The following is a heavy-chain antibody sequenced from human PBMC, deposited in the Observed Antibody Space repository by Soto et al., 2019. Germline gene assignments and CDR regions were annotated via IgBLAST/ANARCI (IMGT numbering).Heavy chain of an antibody. Sequence: SETLSLTCTVSGGSISSYYWSWIRQSPGKGLEWIGYIYYSGSTNYNPSLKSRVTISVDTSKNQFSLKLNSVTAADTAVYYCARVGDIVARPRWFDPWGQGTLVTVSS. CDR3: ARVGDIVARPRWFDP. V-gene: IGHV4-59*01. J-gene: IGHJ5*02. CDR1: GGSISSYY. D-gene: IGHD6-6*01. CDR2: IYYSGST.